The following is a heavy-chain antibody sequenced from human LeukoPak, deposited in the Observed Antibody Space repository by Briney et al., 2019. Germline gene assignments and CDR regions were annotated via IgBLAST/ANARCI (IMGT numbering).Heavy chain of an antibody. CDR1: GFTFSSYS. CDR2: ISSSSSTI. V-gene: IGHV3-48*01. CDR3: ARWVVATMFDY. J-gene: IGHJ4*02. D-gene: IGHD5-12*01. Sequence: GGSLRLSCAASGFTFSSYSMNWVRQAPGKGLEWVSYISSSSSTIYYADSVKGRFTISRDNAKNSLCLQMNSLRAEDTAVYYCARWVVATMFDYWGPGTLVTVSS.